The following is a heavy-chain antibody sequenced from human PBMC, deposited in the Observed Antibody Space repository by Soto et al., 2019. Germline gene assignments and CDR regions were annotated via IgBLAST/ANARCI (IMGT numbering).Heavy chain of an antibody. V-gene: IGHV3-30*18. CDR2: ISYDGSNK. Sequence: PGGSLRLSCQASGFTFSNYGMHWVRQAPGKGLEWVAVISYDGSNKYYADSVKGRFTISRDNSKNTLYLQMNSLRAEDTAVYYCAKDADSSSWYGGYWGQGT. J-gene: IGHJ4*02. CDR1: GFTFSNYG. D-gene: IGHD6-13*01. CDR3: AKDADSSSWYGGY.